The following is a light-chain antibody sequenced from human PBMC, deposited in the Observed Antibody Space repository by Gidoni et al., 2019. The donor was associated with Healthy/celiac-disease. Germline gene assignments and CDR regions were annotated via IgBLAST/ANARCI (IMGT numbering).Light chain of an antibody. Sequence: GDRVTITCRASQSISSYLNWYQQKPGKAPKLLIYAASSLQSGVPSRFSGSGSGTDFTLTISSLQPEDFATYYCQQSYSTPLTFGGGTKVEIK. CDR1: QSISSY. CDR2: AAS. V-gene: IGKV1-39*01. J-gene: IGKJ4*01. CDR3: QQSYSTPLT.